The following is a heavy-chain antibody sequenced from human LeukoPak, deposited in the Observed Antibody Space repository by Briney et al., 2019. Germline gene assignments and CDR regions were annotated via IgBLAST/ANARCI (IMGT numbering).Heavy chain of an antibody. CDR2: ISAYNGNT. CDR3: ARDDIVVVPAARSWFDP. J-gene: IGHJ5*02. D-gene: IGHD2-2*01. Sequence: ASVKVSCKASGYTFTSYGISWVRQAPGQGLEWMGWISAYNGNTNYAQKLQGRVTTTTDTSTSTAYMELRSLRSDDTAVYYCARDDIVVVPAARSWFDPLGQGTLVTVSS. V-gene: IGHV1-18*01. CDR1: GYTFTSYG.